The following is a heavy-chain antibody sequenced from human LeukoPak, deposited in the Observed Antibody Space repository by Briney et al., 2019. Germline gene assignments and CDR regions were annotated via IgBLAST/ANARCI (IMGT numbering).Heavy chain of an antibody. J-gene: IGHJ4*02. CDR3: ARWSRAYCGGDCSPN. CDR1: GGSFSGYY. V-gene: IGHV4-34*01. Sequence: SETLSLTCAVYGGSFSGYYWSWIRQPPGKGLEWIGEINHSGSTNYNPSLKSRVTISVDTSKNQFSLKLSSVTAADTAVYYCARWSRAYCGGDCSPNWGQGTLVTVSS. D-gene: IGHD2-21*02. CDR2: INHSGST.